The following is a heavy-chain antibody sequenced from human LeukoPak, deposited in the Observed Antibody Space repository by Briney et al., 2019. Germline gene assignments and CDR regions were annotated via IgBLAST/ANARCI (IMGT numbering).Heavy chain of an antibody. CDR2: IRYDGNRK. CDR1: GFTFSISG. Sequence: HRGGSLRLSCEASGFTFSISGMHWVRQAPGKGLEWVAFIRYDGNRKDYADSVKGRFTIPRDNSKNTLRVQMNSLRAEDTAMYYCATDADSSGPYYFDNWGQGALVTVSS. D-gene: IGHD3-22*01. V-gene: IGHV3-30*02. CDR3: ATDADSSGPYYFDN. J-gene: IGHJ4*02.